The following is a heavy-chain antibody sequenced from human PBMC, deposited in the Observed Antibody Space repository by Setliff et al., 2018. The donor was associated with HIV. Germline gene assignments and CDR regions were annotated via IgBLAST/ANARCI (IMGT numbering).Heavy chain of an antibody. CDR3: AKVDWAGYKSVGFYYFTY. V-gene: IGHV3-48*04. J-gene: IGHJ4*02. D-gene: IGHD5-12*01. CDR1: GFTFDAYS. Sequence: PGGSLRLSCEVSGFTFDAYSMNWFRQAPGKGLEWISYIRVGGTTTSYADSVRGRFTISTDNAKKSLYLQMNSLRAEDTAVYYCAKVDWAGYKSVGFYYFTYWGQGTLVTVSS. CDR2: IRVGGTTT.